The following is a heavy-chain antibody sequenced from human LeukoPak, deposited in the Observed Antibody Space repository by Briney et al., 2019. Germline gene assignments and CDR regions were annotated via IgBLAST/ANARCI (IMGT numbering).Heavy chain of an antibody. V-gene: IGHV4-39*01. CDR1: GGSISGSSYY. D-gene: IGHD3-22*01. CDR3: ARHLYDSSGYYYDYFYYYMDV. Sequence: SETLSLTCTVSGGSISGSSYYWGWIRRPPGKGLEWIGSIHYSGTTYYNPSLKSRVTISVATSKNQFSLNLSSVTAADTAVYYCARHLYDSSGYYYDYFYYYMDVWGKGTTVTVSS. J-gene: IGHJ6*03. CDR2: IHYSGTT.